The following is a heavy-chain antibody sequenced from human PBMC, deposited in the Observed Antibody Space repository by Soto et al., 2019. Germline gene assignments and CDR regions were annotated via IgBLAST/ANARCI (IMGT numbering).Heavy chain of an antibody. CDR2: SSGSGGST. J-gene: IGHJ6*02. CDR3: AKANGDSTRRYYYGMDV. D-gene: IGHD7-27*01. V-gene: IGHV3-23*01. Sequence: EMQLLESGGGLVQPGGSLRLSCAASGFTFSSYAMSWVRQPPGKGLEWVSGSSGSGGSTYYADSVKGRFTIYRDNSKNTLYLHMDSLRAEDTAVYYCAKANGDSTRRYYYGMDVWGQGTTVTVSS. CDR1: GFTFSSYA.